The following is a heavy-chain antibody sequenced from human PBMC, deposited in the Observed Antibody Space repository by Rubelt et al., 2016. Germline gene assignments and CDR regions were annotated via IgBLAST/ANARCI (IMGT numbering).Heavy chain of an antibody. CDR3: ARGSWFRGAFDI. CDR1: GGTFSSYA. Sequence: QVQLVQSGAEVKKPGSSVKVSCKASGGTFSSYAISWVRQAPGQGLEWMGRIIPILGIANYAQKFQGRVTITADKSTSTAYMELSSLRSEDTAVYYCARGSWFRGAFDIWGQGTMVTVSS. CDR2: IIPILGIA. D-gene: IGHD6-13*01. V-gene: IGHV1-69*04. J-gene: IGHJ3*02.